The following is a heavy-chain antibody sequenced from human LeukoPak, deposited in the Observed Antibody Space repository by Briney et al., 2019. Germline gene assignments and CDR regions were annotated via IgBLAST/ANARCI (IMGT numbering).Heavy chain of an antibody. J-gene: IGHJ6*02. Sequence: GGSLRPSCAASGFTFSSYAMNWVRQAPGKGLEWVSAISGSGGSTYYADSVKGRFTTSRDNSKNTLYLQMNSLRAEDTAVYYCAKTQFAYYYYDMDVWGQGTTVTVSS. D-gene: IGHD5-24*01. CDR2: ISGSGGST. CDR1: GFTFSSYA. V-gene: IGHV3-23*01. CDR3: AKTQFAYYYYDMDV.